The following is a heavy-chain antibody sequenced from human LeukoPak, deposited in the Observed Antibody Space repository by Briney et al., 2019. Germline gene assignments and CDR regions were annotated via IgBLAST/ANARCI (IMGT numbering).Heavy chain of an antibody. J-gene: IGHJ3*02. Sequence: PGGPLRLSCAASGFTFDDYAMHWVRQAPGKGLEWVSGISWNSGSIGYADSVKGRFTISRDNAKNSLYLQMNSLRAEDTAVYYCARDESLGDLWSGYFDALDIWGQGTMVTVSS. D-gene: IGHD3-3*01. V-gene: IGHV3-9*01. CDR3: ARDESLGDLWSGYFDALDI. CDR1: GFTFDDYA. CDR2: ISWNSGSI.